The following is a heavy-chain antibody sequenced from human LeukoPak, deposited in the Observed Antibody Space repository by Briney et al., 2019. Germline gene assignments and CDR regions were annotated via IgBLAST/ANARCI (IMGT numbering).Heavy chain of an antibody. CDR2: ISWNSDNI. J-gene: IGHJ6*02. V-gene: IGHV3-9*01. CDR3: AKVIYGSGLMDV. D-gene: IGHD3-10*01. Sequence: GGSLRLSCAASGFIFDDYAMHWVRQGPGKGLEWVSGISWNSDNIGYADSVKGRFTISRDNAKNSLYLQMNSLRAEDTALYYCAKVIYGSGLMDVWGQGTTVTVSS. CDR1: GFIFDDYA.